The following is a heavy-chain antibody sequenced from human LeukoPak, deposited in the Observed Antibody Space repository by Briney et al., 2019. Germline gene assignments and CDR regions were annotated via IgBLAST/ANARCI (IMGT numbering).Heavy chain of an antibody. J-gene: IGHJ4*02. D-gene: IGHD3-3*01. CDR1: GFTFSNFG. Sequence: GGSLRLSCAASGFTFSNFGMHWVRQAPGKGLEWVAVISVDGSNEYYADSVKGRFTISRDNSKNKLFLQMNSLRAEDTAVYYCAKETRTRTIFGVVQPSQNDYWGQGTLVTVSS. CDR3: AKETRTRTIFGVVQPSQNDY. CDR2: ISVDGSNE. V-gene: IGHV3-30*18.